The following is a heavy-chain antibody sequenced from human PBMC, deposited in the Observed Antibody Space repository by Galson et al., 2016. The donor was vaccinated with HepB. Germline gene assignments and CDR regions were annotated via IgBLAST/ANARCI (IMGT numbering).Heavy chain of an antibody. J-gene: IGHJ4*02. D-gene: IGHD1-26*01. CDR1: GFSFSDYA. Sequence: SLRLSCAASGFSFSDYALTWVRQAPGKGLEWVSSISSRSSYIYYAESVKGRFTISRDNAKNSLYLRMNGLRVEDTAIYYCVRSLMWEHYFFDYWGQGTLVTVSS. CDR3: VRSLMWEHYFFDY. V-gene: IGHV3-21*01. CDR2: ISSRSSYI.